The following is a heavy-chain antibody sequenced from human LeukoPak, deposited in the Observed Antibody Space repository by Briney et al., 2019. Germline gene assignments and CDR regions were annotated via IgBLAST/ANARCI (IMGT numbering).Heavy chain of an antibody. CDR2: IYTSGST. D-gene: IGHD3-22*01. CDR3: ARDGHYYDSSGDAFDI. J-gene: IGHJ3*02. CDR1: GGSTSSYY. Sequence: PSETLSLTCTVSGGSTSSYYWSWIRQPAGKGLEWIGRIYTSGSTNYNPSLKSRVTMSVDTSKNQFSLKLSSVTAADTAVYYCARDGHYYDSSGDAFDIWGQGTMVTVSS. V-gene: IGHV4-4*07.